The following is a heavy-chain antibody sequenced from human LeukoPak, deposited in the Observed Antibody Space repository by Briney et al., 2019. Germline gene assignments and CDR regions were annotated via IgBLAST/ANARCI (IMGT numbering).Heavy chain of an antibody. Sequence: SETLSLTCTVSGGSISSYYWSWIRQPPGKGLEWIGYIYYSGSTNYNPSLKSRVTISVDTSKNQFSLKLSSVTAADTAVYYYAREASEGNYFDYWGQGTLVTVSS. V-gene: IGHV4-59*01. D-gene: IGHD1-14*01. J-gene: IGHJ4*02. CDR1: GGSISSYY. CDR2: IYYSGST. CDR3: AREASEGNYFDY.